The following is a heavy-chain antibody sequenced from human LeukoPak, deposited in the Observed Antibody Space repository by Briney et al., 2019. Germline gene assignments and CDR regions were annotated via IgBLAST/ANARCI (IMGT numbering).Heavy chain of an antibody. D-gene: IGHD3-3*01. CDR3: ASMSGYYLSYYFDY. CDR1: GYTFISYG. J-gene: IGHJ4*02. Sequence: ASVKVSCKASGYTFISYGITWVRQAPGQGLEWLGWISAYNGNIDYAQKLQGRVTLTTDTSTSTAYMEVRSLRSDDTAVYYCASMSGYYLSYYFDYWGQGTLVTVSS. V-gene: IGHV1-18*01. CDR2: ISAYNGNI.